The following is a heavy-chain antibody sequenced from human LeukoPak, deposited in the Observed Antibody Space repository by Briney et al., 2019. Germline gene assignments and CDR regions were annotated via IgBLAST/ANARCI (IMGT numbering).Heavy chain of an antibody. D-gene: IGHD6-13*01. V-gene: IGHV3-7*03. CDR3: ARDLSSRDAY. J-gene: IGHJ4*02. CDR2: LQDDGSHQ. Sequence: PGGSLRLSWAASGLAVSTSWMGWVRQAPGKGLEWVASLQDDGSHQYYVDSAKGRFTTSRENAKNSLFLQMSSLRVEDTAVYYCARDLSSRDAYWGQGTPVTVSS. CDR1: GLAVSTSW.